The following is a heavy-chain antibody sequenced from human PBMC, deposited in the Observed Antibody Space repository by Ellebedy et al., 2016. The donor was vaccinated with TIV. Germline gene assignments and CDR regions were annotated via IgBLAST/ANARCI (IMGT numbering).Heavy chain of an antibody. CDR2: IKEDGSEK. Sequence: GESLKISCAASGFTFSSYWMSWVRQAPGKGLEWVSNIKEDGSEKYFVDSVKGRFTISRDNAKNSLYLQMNSLRAEDTAVYYCARDEVTGTDYWGQGTLVIVSS. V-gene: IGHV3-7*01. D-gene: IGHD1-14*01. CDR1: GFTFSSYW. J-gene: IGHJ4*02. CDR3: ARDEVTGTDY.